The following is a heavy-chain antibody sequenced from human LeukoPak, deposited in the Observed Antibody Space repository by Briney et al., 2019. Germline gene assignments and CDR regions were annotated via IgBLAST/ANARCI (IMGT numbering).Heavy chain of an antibody. D-gene: IGHD2-2*01. Sequence: SVKVSCKASGGTFSSYAISWVRQAPGQGLEWMGGIIPIFGAANYAQKFQGRVTITADESTSTAYMELSSLRSEDTAVYYCARDPTYCSSTSCHVIYYYYGMDVWGQGTTVTVSS. V-gene: IGHV1-69*13. CDR3: ARDPTYCSSTSCHVIYYYYGMDV. CDR2: IIPIFGAA. J-gene: IGHJ6*02. CDR1: GGTFSSYA.